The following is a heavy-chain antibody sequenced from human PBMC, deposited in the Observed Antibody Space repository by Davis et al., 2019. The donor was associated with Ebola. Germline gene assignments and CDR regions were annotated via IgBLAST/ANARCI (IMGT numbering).Heavy chain of an antibody. CDR2: IKQDGSEK. Sequence: GGSLRLSCAASGFTLSSYWMSWVRQAPGKGLEWVANIKQDGSEKYYVDSVKGRFTISRDNAKNSLYLQMNSLRAEDTAVYYCARDYFGFYYYGMDVWGQGTTVTVSS. V-gene: IGHV3-7*03. D-gene: IGHD2/OR15-2a*01. CDR3: ARDYFGFYYYGMDV. CDR1: GFTLSSYW. J-gene: IGHJ6*02.